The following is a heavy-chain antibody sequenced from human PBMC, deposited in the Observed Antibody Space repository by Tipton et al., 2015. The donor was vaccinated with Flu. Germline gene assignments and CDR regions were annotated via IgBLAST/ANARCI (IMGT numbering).Heavy chain of an antibody. D-gene: IGHD4-11*01. CDR1: GGFVSSYY. CDR2: IYNNQCT. V-gene: IGHV4-4*09. CDR3: ARRDYSNYVSEPKNWFDP. J-gene: IGHJ5*02. Sequence: TLSLTCTVSGGFVSSYYWNWIRQPPGKGLEWIGYIYNNQCTKYNPSLKSRVTVSVDPSMSQFSLRLTSVTAADTAVYYCARRDYSNYVSEPKNWFDPWGQGTLVTVSS.